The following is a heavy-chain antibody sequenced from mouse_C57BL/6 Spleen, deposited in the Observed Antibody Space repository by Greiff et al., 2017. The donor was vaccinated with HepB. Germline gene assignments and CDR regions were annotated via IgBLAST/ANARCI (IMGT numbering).Heavy chain of an antibody. CDR1: GYTFTSYT. D-gene: IGHD3-1*01. J-gene: IGHJ1*03. V-gene: IGHV1-4*01. CDR3: ARWAGSGWYFDV. CDR2: INPSSGYT. Sequence: GPAAAVKMSCKASGYTFTSYTMHWVKQRAGQGLEWIGYINPSSGYTKYNQKFKDKATLTADKSSSTAYMQLSSLTSEDSAVYYCARWAGSGWYFDVWGTGTTVTVSS.